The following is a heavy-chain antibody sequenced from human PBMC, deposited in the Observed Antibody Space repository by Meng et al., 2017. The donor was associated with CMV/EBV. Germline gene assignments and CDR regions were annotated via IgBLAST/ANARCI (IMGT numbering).Heavy chain of an antibody. J-gene: IGHJ4*02. Sequence: LHVSRPGLVQPYQTLSLPCTVSGGSISSCDYYWSWIRQPPGKGLEWIGYIYYSGSTYYNPSLKSRVTISVDTSKNQFSLKLSSVTAADTAVYYCARVPITYYYGSGSYYFDYWGQGTLVTVSS. CDR1: GGSISSCDYY. CDR2: IYYSGST. V-gene: IGHV4-30-4*08. CDR3: ARVPITYYYGSGSYYFDY. D-gene: IGHD3-10*01.